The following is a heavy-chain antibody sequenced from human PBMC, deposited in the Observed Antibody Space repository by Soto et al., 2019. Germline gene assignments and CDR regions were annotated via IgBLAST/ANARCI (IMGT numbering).Heavy chain of an antibody. Sequence: PGESLKSSCKGSEYSFTSYWISWVRQMPGKGLEWMGRIDPRDAYTTYSPSFQGHVTNSAGKSTSTAYLQWSSLKASDTAMYYCARQKHNVDTVDFDYWGQGTLVTVSS. CDR2: IDPRDAYT. CDR1: EYSFTSYW. V-gene: IGHV5-10-1*01. D-gene: IGHD5-18*01. J-gene: IGHJ4*02. CDR3: ARQKHNVDTVDFDY.